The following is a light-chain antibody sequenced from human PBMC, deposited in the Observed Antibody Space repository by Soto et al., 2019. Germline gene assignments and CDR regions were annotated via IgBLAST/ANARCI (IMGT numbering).Light chain of an antibody. CDR1: SSDVGAYNY. Sequence: QSALTQPASVSGSPGQSITISCTGTSSDVGAYNYVSWFQQHPGKVPKLMIYEVSNRPSGVSDRFSGSKSDTSASLAITGLQAEDEAVYYCQSYDSSLSGYVFGTGTKLTVL. CDR2: EVS. J-gene: IGLJ1*01. V-gene: IGLV2-14*01. CDR3: QSYDSSLSGYV.